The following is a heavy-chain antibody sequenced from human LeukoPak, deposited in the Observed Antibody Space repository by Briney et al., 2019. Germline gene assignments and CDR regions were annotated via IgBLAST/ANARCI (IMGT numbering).Heavy chain of an antibody. V-gene: IGHV3-74*01. CDR3: VRDSNYHPDC. J-gene: IGHJ4*02. CDR1: GFTFGDYW. CDR2: IISDGSSA. Sequence: PGGSLRLSCAASGFTFGDYWMRWVRQAPGKGLVWVSRIISDGSSASYADSVKGRFTMSRDNAKNTLHLQMNSLRVEDTAVYYCVRDSNYHPDCWGQGTLVTVSS. D-gene: IGHD4-11*01.